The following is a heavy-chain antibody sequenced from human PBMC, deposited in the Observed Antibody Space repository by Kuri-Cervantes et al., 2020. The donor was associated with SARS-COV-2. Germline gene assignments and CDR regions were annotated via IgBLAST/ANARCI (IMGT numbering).Heavy chain of an antibody. CDR1: GFTFSSYA. D-gene: IGHD3-3*01. Sequence: GEPLKISCAASGFTFSSYAMHWVRQAPGKGLEWVAVISYDGSNKYYADSVKGRFTISRDNSKNTLYLQMNSLRAEDTAVYYCARDGLNYDFWSEYYFDYWGQGTLVTVSS. CDR3: ARDGLNYDFWSEYYFDY. V-gene: IGHV3-30*04. J-gene: IGHJ4*02. CDR2: ISYDGSNK.